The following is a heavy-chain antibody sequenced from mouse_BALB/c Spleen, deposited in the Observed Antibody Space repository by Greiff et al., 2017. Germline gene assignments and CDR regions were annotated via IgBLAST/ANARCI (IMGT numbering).Heavy chain of an antibody. CDR1: GFTFSSYA. CDR2: ISSGGST. V-gene: IGHV5-6-5*01. D-gene: IGHD2-4*01. Sequence: EVQLVESGGGLVKPGGSLKLSCAASGFTFSSYAMSWVRQTPEKRLEWVASISSGGSTYYPDSVKGRFTISRDNARNILYLQMSSLRSEDTAMYYCARGALYYDYDGGNYFDYWGQGTTLTVSS. J-gene: IGHJ2*01. CDR3: ARGALYYDYDGGNYFDY.